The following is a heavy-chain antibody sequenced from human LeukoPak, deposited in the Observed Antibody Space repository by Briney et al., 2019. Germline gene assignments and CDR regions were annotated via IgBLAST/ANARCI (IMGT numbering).Heavy chain of an antibody. CDR3: ARGTMVRGVIISYFDY. CDR1: GFTFSSYA. V-gene: IGHV3-23*01. J-gene: IGHJ4*02. D-gene: IGHD3-10*01. CDR2: ISGSGGST. Sequence: PGGSLRLSCAASGFTFSSYAMSWVRQAPGKGLEWVSAISGSGGSTYYADSVKGRFTISRDNSKNTLYLQMNSLRAEDTAVYYCARGTMVRGVIISYFDYWGQGTLVTVSS.